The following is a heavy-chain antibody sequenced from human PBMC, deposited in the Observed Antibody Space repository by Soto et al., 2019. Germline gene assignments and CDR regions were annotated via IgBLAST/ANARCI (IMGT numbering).Heavy chain of an antibody. CDR2: IYYSGST. J-gene: IGHJ5*02. Sequence: QLQLQESGPGLVKPSETLSLTCTVSGGSISSSSYYWGWIRQPPGKGLEWIGSIYYSGSTYYNPSLKSRVTISVDTSKNQFSLKLSSVTAADTAVYYCARTITMVRGVIFGWFDPWGQGTLVTVSS. CDR1: GGSISSSSYY. D-gene: IGHD3-10*01. CDR3: ARTITMVRGVIFGWFDP. V-gene: IGHV4-39*01.